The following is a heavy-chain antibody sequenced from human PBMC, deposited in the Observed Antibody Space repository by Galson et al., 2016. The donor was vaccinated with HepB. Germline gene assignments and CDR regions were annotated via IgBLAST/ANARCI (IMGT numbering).Heavy chain of an antibody. CDR2: IFPGYSNT. V-gene: IGHV5-51*01. Sequence: QSGAEVKKPGESLRISCKGSGYRFTGYWIGWVRQMPGKGLEWMGIIFPGYSNTTYSPSFQGQVTISADESINTAYPQWSSLKASDTAMYYCARHTYSNLPYFDSWGQGTLVTVSS. J-gene: IGHJ4*02. D-gene: IGHD2-21*01. CDR3: ARHTYSNLPYFDS. CDR1: GYRFTGYW.